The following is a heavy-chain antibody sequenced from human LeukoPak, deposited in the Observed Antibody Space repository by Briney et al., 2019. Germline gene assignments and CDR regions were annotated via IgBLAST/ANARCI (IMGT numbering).Heavy chain of an antibody. Sequence: PGGSLRLSCAASGFTFSSYEMNWVRQAPGKGLEWVSYISSSGSTIYYADSVKGRFTISRDNAKNSLYLQMNSLRAEDTAVYYCARSLFWDILAPGAFDIWGQGTMVTVSS. D-gene: IGHD3-9*01. CDR2: ISSSGSTI. J-gene: IGHJ3*02. CDR3: ARSLFWDILAPGAFDI. V-gene: IGHV3-48*03. CDR1: GFTFSSYE.